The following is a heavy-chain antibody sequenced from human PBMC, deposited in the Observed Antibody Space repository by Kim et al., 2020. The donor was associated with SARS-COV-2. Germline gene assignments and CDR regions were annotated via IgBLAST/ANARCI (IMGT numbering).Heavy chain of an antibody. V-gene: IGHV3-23*01. J-gene: IGHJ6*03. D-gene: IGHD3-3*01. CDR1: GFTFSSYA. CDR3: AKWNFWSGYPYYMDF. Sequence: GGSLRLSCAASGFTFSSYAMSWVRQAPGKGLEWVSAISGSSGSTYYADSVKGRFTISRDNSKNSLYLQMNSLRDEDTAVYYCAKWNFWSGYPYYMDFWGQGTTVTVSS. CDR2: ISGSSGST.